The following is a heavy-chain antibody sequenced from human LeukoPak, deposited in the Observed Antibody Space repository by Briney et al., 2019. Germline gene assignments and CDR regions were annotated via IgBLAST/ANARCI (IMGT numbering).Heavy chain of an antibody. Sequence: ASVKVSCKASGYTFTGYYMHWVRQAPGQGLEWMGWINPNSGGTNYAQKFQGRVTMTRDTPISTAYMELSRLRSDDTAVYYCARANYDFWSGSPSECIDYWGQGTLVTVSS. J-gene: IGHJ4*02. V-gene: IGHV1-2*02. CDR3: ARANYDFWSGSPSECIDY. CDR2: INPNSGGT. D-gene: IGHD3-3*01. CDR1: GYTFTGYY.